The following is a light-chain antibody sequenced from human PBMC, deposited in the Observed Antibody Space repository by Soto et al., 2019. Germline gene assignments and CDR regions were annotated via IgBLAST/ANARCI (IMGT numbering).Light chain of an antibody. CDR1: SSDVGGYDY. J-gene: IGLJ3*02. Sequence: QSALTQPRSVSGSPGQSVTISCTGTSSDVGGYDYVSWYQQHPGKAPKLIIYDVTYRPSGVPDRFSGSKSGSTASLAISGLQSDDEADYYCSSFAGYFTLVFGGGTKLTVL. CDR3: SSFAGYFTLV. CDR2: DVT. V-gene: IGLV2-11*01.